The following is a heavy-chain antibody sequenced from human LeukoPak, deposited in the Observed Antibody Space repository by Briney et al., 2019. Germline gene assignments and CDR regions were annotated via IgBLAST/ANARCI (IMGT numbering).Heavy chain of an antibody. V-gene: IGHV3-74*01. J-gene: IGHJ1*01. CDR3: ARVPITLAGTKDAKYFQH. D-gene: IGHD6-19*01. CDR1: GFTFSRYW. CDR2: INSDGSST. Sequence: WGSLRLSCAASGFTFSRYWMHWVRQAPGKGLVWVSRINSDGSSTSYADSVKGRFTISRDNAKNTLYLQMNSLRAEDTAVYYCARVPITLAGTKDAKYFQHWGQGTLVTVSS.